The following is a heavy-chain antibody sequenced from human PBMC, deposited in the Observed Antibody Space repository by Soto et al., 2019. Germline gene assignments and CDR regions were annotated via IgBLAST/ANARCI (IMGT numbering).Heavy chain of an antibody. CDR1: GGTFSSYA. CDR2: IIPIFGTA. J-gene: IGHJ5*02. V-gene: IGHV1-69*13. CDR3: ARGKSGPAPGAWFDP. D-gene: IGHD3-10*01. Sequence: ASVEVSCKXSGGTFSSYAISWVRQAPGQGLEWMGGIIPIFGTANYAQKFQGRVTITADESTSTAYMELSSLRSEDTAVYYCARGKSGPAPGAWFDPWGQGTLVTVSS.